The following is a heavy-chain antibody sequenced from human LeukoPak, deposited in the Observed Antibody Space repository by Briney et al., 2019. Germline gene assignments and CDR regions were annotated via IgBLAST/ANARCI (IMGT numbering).Heavy chain of an antibody. Sequence: GGSLRLSCAASGFTFSSYAMSWVRQAPEKGLEWVSAISGSGGSTYYADSVKGRFTISRDNSKNTLYLQMNSLRAEDTAVYYCAKDYYDSSGYYYVAAFDIWGQGTMVTVSS. CDR2: ISGSGGST. D-gene: IGHD3-22*01. J-gene: IGHJ3*02. V-gene: IGHV3-23*01. CDR1: GFTFSSYA. CDR3: AKDYYDSSGYYYVAAFDI.